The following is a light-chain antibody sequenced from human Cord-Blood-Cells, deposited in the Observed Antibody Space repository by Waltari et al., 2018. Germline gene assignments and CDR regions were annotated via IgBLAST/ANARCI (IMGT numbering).Light chain of an antibody. Sequence: DIQMTQSPSTLSASVGDRVHITGRGSESIRRWMAWYQQKPGKAPKLLIYDACSVERVVPSRFGGSGSGTEVTLTISSLQPDDFATYYCQQYNSYPFTFGPVTKVGIK. CDR3: QQYNSYPFT. CDR2: DAC. V-gene: IGKV1-5*01. CDR1: ESIRRW. J-gene: IGKJ3*01.